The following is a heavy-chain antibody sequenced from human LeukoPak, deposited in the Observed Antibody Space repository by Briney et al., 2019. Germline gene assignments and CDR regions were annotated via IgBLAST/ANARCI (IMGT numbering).Heavy chain of an antibody. CDR1: GFTFNYYS. CDR3: ARDGTPLYSSGWVYMDV. V-gene: IGHV3-48*04. CDR2: ISSSGSTM. Sequence: GGSLRLSCAASGFTFNYYSMNWVRQAPGKGLEWVSYISSSGSTMYYADSVKGRFTISRDNAKNSLYLQMNSLRVEDTAVYYCARDGTPLYSSGWVYMDVWGLGTTITISS. D-gene: IGHD6-25*01. J-gene: IGHJ6*03.